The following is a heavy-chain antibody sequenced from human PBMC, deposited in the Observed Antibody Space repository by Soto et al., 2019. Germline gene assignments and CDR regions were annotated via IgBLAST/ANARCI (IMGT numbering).Heavy chain of an antibody. CDR3: ARDIPMLWFGELLYPHDAFDI. V-gene: IGHV3-74*01. CDR2: INSDGSST. Sequence: GGSLRLSCAASGFTFSSYWMHWVRQAPGKGLVWVSRINSDGSSTSYADSVKGRFTISRDNAKNTLYLQMNSLRAEDTAVYYCARDIPMLWFGELLYPHDAFDIWGQGTMVTVSS. CDR1: GFTFSSYW. D-gene: IGHD3-10*01. J-gene: IGHJ3*02.